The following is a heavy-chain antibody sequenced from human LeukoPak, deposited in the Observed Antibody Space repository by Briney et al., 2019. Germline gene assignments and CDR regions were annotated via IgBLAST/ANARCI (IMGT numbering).Heavy chain of an antibody. V-gene: IGHV1-18*01. J-gene: IGHJ6*03. CDR1: GYTFTSYG. CDR3: ARIRRSTSANYYYYYMDV. Sequence: GASVEVSCKASGYTFTSYGISWVRQAPGQGLEWMGWISAYNGNTNYAQKLQGRVTMTTDTSTSTAYMELRSLRSDDTAVYYCARIRRSTSANYYYYYMDVWGKGTTVTVSS. CDR2: ISAYNGNT. D-gene: IGHD2-2*01.